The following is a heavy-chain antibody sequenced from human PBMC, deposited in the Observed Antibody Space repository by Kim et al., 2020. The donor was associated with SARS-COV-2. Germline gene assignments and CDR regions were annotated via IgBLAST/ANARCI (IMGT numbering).Heavy chain of an antibody. Sequence: LKSRVTISVDKSKNQFSLKLSSVTAADTAVYYCARGIVVVAATYYWYFDLWGRGTLVTVSS. CDR3: ARGIVVVAATYYWYFDL. V-gene: IGHV4-4*02. J-gene: IGHJ2*01. D-gene: IGHD2-15*01.